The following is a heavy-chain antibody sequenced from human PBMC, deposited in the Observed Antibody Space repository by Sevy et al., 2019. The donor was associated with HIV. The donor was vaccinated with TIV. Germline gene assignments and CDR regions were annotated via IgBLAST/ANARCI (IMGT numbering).Heavy chain of an antibody. CDR2: ISYDGSNK. CDR3: AKDPDYGDYGYFDY. D-gene: IGHD4-17*01. V-gene: IGHV3-30*18. J-gene: IGHJ4*02. Sequence: GGSLRLSCAASGFTFSNYGMHWVRQAPGKGLEWVAVISYDGSNKYYADSVKGRFTISRDNSKNTLYLQMNSLRAEDTAVYYCAKDPDYGDYGYFDYWGQGTLVTVSS. CDR1: GFTFSNYG.